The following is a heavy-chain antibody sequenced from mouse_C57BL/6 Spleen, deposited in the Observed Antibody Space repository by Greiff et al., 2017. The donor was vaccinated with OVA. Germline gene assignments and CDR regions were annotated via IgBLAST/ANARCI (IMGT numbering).Heavy chain of an antibody. Sequence: EVKLVESGGGLVKPGGSLKLSCAASGFTFSDYGMHWVRQAPEKGLEWVAYISSGSSTIYYADTVKGRFTISRDNAKNTLFLQMTSLRSEDTAMYYCARSSSGYVGYYFDYWGQGTTLTVSS. D-gene: IGHD3-2*02. J-gene: IGHJ2*01. V-gene: IGHV5-17*01. CDR2: ISSGSSTI. CDR1: GFTFSDYG. CDR3: ARSSSGYVGYYFDY.